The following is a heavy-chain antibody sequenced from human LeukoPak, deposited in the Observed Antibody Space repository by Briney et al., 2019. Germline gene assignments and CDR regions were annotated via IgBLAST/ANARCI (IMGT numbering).Heavy chain of an antibody. CDR2: IIPIFGTA. D-gene: IGHD2-15*01. V-gene: IGHV1-69*13. Sequence: SVKVSCKASGYTFTRYYMHWVRQAPGQGLEWMGGIIPIFGTANYAQKFQGRVTITADESTSTAYMELSSLRSEDTAVYYCARDQDIVVVVAATTDYYYYYGMDVWGQGTTVTVSS. J-gene: IGHJ6*02. CDR3: ARDQDIVVVVAATTDYYYYYGMDV. CDR1: GYTFTRYY.